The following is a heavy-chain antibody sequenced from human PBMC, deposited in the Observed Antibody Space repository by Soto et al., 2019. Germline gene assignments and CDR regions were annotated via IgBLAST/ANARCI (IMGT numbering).Heavy chain of an antibody. CDR2: INPHGGST. D-gene: IGHD3-22*01. J-gene: IGHJ4*02. CDR3: AGLYHYDSSGYYDY. CDR1: RDTFTSYY. Sequence: ASVKVSCKAPRDTFTSYYINWVRQAPGQGLEWMGVINPHGGSTAYAQKFQGRVTMTRDTSTSTFHMELSSLTSEDTAVYYCAGLYHYDSSGYYDYWGQGTLVTVS. V-gene: IGHV1-46*01.